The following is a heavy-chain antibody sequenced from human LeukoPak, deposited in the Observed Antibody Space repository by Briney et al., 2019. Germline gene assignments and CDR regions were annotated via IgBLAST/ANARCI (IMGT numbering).Heavy chain of an antibody. D-gene: IGHD1-7*01. Sequence: SETLSLTCTVSGGSISSYYWSWIRQPPGKGLEWIGYIYYSGSTNYNPSLKSRVTISVDTSKNQLSLKLSSVTAADTAVYYCARDNWNYGSSMDVWGQGTTVTVSS. J-gene: IGHJ6*02. CDR3: ARDNWNYGSSMDV. V-gene: IGHV4-59*13. CDR1: GGSISSYY. CDR2: IYYSGST.